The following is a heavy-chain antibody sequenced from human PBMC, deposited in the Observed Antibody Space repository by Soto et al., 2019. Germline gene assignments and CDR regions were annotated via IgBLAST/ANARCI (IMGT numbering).Heavy chain of an antibody. J-gene: IGHJ6*02. D-gene: IGHD3-10*01. CDR2: IYYSGST. V-gene: IGHV4-59*01. CDR1: GGSISSYY. CDR3: ARGDPLLWFGEKVYYGMDV. Sequence: QVQLQESGPGLVKPSETLSLTCTVSGGSISSYYWSWIRQPPGKGLEWIGYIYYSGSTNYNPSLKRRVTRSVDTSKNQCSLKLSSVTAADTALYYCARGDPLLWFGEKVYYGMDVWGQGTTVTVSS.